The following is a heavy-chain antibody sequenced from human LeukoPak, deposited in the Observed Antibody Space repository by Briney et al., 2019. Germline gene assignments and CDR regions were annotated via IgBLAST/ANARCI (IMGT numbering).Heavy chain of an antibody. J-gene: IGHJ4*02. CDR1: GYTFTSYD. D-gene: IGHD6-13*01. CDR3: ARSHIAASFDY. Sequence: ASVKVSCKASGYTFTSYDINWVRQATGQGLEWMGWINTNTGNPTYAQGFTGRFVFSLDTSVSTAYLQISSLKAEDTAVYYCARSHIAASFDYWGQGTLVTVSS. CDR2: INTNTGNP. V-gene: IGHV7-4-1*02.